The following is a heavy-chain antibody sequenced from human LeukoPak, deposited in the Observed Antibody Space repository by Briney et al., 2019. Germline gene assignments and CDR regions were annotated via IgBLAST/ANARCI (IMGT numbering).Heavy chain of an antibody. J-gene: IGHJ4*02. CDR1: GFTFSSYG. CDR3: AKDGGRGIVGATYD. V-gene: IGHV3-30*18. D-gene: IGHD1-26*01. Sequence: GGSLRLSCAASGFTFSSYGMHWVRQAPGKGLEWVAVISYDGSNKYYADSVKGRFTISRDNSKNTLYLQMNSLRAEDTAVYYCAKDGGRGIVGATYDWGQGTLVTVSS. CDR2: ISYDGSNK.